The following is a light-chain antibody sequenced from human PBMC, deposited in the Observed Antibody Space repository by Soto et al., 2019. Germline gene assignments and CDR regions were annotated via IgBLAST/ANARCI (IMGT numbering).Light chain of an antibody. Sequence: QSALTQPASVSGSPGQSITISCTGTSSDVGGYNFVAWFQQYPGKAPKLMIYEGSQRPSGVSTRFSGSRSGNTASLTISGLQAEDGADFYCCSYAGSSTYGFGTGPKLTVL. V-gene: IGLV2-23*01. CDR2: EGS. CDR1: SSDVGGYNF. J-gene: IGLJ1*01. CDR3: CSYAGSSTYG.